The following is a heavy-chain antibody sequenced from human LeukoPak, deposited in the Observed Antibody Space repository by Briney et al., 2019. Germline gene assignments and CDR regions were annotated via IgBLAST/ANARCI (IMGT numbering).Heavy chain of an antibody. D-gene: IGHD2-8*01. CDR2: ISSSGTTI. CDR3: AREPVLVVYATLDY. CDR1: GFTFSSYE. V-gene: IGHV3-48*03. Sequence: GGSLRLSCAASGFTFSSYEMNWVRQAPGKGLEWVSHISSSGTTIYYADSVKGRFTISRDNSKNTLYLQMNSLRAEDTAVYYCAREPVLVVYATLDYWGQGTLVTVSS. J-gene: IGHJ4*02.